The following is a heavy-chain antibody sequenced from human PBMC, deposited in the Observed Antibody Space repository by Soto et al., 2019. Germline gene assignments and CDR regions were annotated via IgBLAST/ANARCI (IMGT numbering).Heavy chain of an antibody. V-gene: IGHV3-7*01. CDR2: IKQDGGEK. CDR1: GLTFSSDW. CDR3: ARGGWYFGV. J-gene: IGHJ2*01. Sequence: GGSLRLSCTVSGLTFSSDWMSWVRQAPGKGLEWVANIKQDGGEKNYVDSVKGRFTISRDNARNSLYLQVDSLRVEDTGIYYCARGGWYFGVWGRGSLVTVSS.